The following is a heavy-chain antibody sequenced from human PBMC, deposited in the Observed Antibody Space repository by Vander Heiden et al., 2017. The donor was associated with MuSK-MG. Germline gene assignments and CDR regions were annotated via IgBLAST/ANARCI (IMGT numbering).Heavy chain of an antibody. V-gene: IGHV4-34*01. J-gene: IGHJ4*02. CDR2: INHSGST. D-gene: IGHD2-15*01. CDR3: ARVHCSGGSCYSDY. CDR1: GGSFSGYY. Sequence: QVQLQQWGAGLLKPSETLSLTCAVYGGSFSGYYWSWIRQPPGKGLEWIGEINHSGSTNYNPSLKSRVTISVDTSKNQFSLKLSSVTAADTAVYYCARVHCSGGSCYSDYWGQGTLVTVSS.